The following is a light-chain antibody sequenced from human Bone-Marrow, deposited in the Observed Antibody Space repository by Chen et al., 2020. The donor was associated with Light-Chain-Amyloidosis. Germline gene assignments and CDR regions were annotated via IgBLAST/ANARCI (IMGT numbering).Light chain of an antibody. CDR3: SSYSSSTPYV. CDR1: NSDVGGYNF. CDR2: DVS. V-gene: IGLV2-14*03. Sequence: QSALTQPASVSGSPGQSITISCAGTNSDVGGYNFVSWYQQHPGKAPKLVIHDVSNRPSGISNRFSRSKSGNTASLTISGLQAEDEADYYCSSYSSSTPYVFGTGTTVTVL. J-gene: IGLJ1*01.